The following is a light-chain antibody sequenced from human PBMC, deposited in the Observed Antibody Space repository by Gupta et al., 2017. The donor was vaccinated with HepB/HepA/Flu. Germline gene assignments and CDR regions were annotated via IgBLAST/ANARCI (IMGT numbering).Light chain of an antibody. CDR3: QVWDRISAHFV. CDR1: DIGTKN. V-gene: IGLV3-21*04. CDR2: YDR. Sequence: SYVLTQSPSVSVAPGKTARITCGGNDIGTKNVHWYQQRPGQAPVWGIEYDRDRPSGITERISCYTAWKIATPHTSRVEAGDEAYDYCQVWDRISAHFVFGGGTKLTVL. J-gene: IGLJ2*01.